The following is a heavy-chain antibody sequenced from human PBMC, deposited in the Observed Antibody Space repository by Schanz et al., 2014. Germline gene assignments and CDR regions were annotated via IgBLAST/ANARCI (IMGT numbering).Heavy chain of an antibody. CDR2: ISGSGVIT. CDR1: GFTFSTYA. V-gene: IGHV3-23*04. CDR3: AKYRYSVFDFDY. J-gene: IGHJ4*02. D-gene: IGHD3-16*02. Sequence: EVQLVESGGDFVQPGGSLRLSCATSGFTFSTYAMSWVRQAPGKGLEWVSGISGSGVITYYEDSVKGRFTISRDNSKNTLYLQMNSLRAEDTAIYYCAKYRYSVFDFDYWGQGTLVTVSS.